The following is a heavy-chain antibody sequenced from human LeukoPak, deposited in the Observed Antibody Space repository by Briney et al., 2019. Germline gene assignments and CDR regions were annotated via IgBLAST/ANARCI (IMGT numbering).Heavy chain of an antibody. CDR2: IYPDDSDT. J-gene: IGHJ4*02. CDR3: ARHGNYCDSSGYYPTSDY. V-gene: IGHV5-51*01. Sequence: GESLKISCKGSGFSFTSYWIGWVLQMPGKGLEWMGIIYPDDSDTRYSPSLQGQVTISADKSISTAYLQWSSLKASDTAMYYCARHGNYCDSSGYYPTSDYWGQGTLVTVSS. D-gene: IGHD3-22*01. CDR1: GFSFTSYW.